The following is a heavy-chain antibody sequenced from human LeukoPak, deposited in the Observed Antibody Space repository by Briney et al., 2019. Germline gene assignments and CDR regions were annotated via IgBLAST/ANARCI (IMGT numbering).Heavy chain of an antibody. CDR1: GFTFSDYY. CDR3: ASPTVYYYDSRISWFDP. Sequence: GGSLRLSCAASGFTFSDYYMSWIRQAPGKGLEWVSYISSSGSTIYYADSVKGRFTISRDNAKNSLYLQMNSLRAEDTAVYYCASPTVYYYDSRISWFDPWGQGTLVTVSS. D-gene: IGHD3-22*01. J-gene: IGHJ5*02. V-gene: IGHV3-11*01. CDR2: ISSSGSTI.